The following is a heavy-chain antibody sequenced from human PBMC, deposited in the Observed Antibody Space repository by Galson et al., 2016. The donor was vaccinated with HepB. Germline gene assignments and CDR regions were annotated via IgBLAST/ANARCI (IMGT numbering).Heavy chain of an antibody. D-gene: IGHD5-12*01. J-gene: IGHJ4*02. Sequence: LRLSCAASGFSFGDYAMSWVRQAPGKGLEWVGFIRSTVYGETTDYAASVKGRFTISRDDSKNIAYLQMNSLKIEDTAVYFCTRASDSGYDRRFDYWGQGTLVTVSS. V-gene: IGHV3-49*04. CDR2: IRSTVYGETT. CDR3: TRASDSGYDRRFDY. CDR1: GFSFGDYA.